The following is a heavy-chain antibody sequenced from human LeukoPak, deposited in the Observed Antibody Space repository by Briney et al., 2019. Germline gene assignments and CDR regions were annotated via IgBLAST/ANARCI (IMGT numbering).Heavy chain of an antibody. Sequence: GGSLRLSCAASGFTFSSYWMYWVRQAPGKGLVWVSRINTDGSSTSYADSVKGRFSISRDNAKNTLDLQMNSLRADDTALYYCARQTGATTTGGYYFDHWGQGTLVTVSS. V-gene: IGHV3-74*01. CDR2: INTDGSST. CDR1: GFTFSSYW. J-gene: IGHJ4*02. CDR3: ARQTGATTTGGYYFDH. D-gene: IGHD1-26*01.